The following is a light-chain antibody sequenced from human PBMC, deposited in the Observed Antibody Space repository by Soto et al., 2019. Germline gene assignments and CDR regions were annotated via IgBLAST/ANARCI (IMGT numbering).Light chain of an antibody. Sequence: DIQMTQSPSSLSPSVGDRVTITCRASQSIYSSLNWYHQKPGKAPKLLIYAASNLQSGVPSRFSGSGSGTDFTLSISSLQPEDFATYYCQQSYSAPYTFGQGTKLEI. CDR3: QQSYSAPYT. J-gene: IGKJ2*01. CDR1: QSIYSS. CDR2: AAS. V-gene: IGKV1-39*01.